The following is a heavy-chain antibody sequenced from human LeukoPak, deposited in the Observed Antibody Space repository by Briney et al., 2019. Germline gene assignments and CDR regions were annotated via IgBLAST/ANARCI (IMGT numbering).Heavy chain of an antibody. Sequence: SETLSLTCTVSGGSISSYYWSWIRQHPGKGLEWIGYIYYSGSTNYNPSLKSRVTISVDTSKNQFSLKLSSVTAADTAVYYCARDSSGYFGYFQHWGQGTLVTVSS. CDR1: GGSISSYY. J-gene: IGHJ1*01. CDR2: IYYSGST. D-gene: IGHD3-22*01. CDR3: ARDSSGYFGYFQH. V-gene: IGHV4-59*01.